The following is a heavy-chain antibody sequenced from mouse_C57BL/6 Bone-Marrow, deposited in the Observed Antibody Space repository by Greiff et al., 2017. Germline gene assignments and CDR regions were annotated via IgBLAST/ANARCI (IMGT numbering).Heavy chain of an antibody. CDR1: GYTFTSYG. D-gene: IGHD2-5*01. CDR2: IYPRSGNT. CDR3: ARRRSSYYSNYLYWYFDV. V-gene: IGHV1-81*01. Sequence: VQLQQSGAELARPGASVKLSCKASGYTFTSYGISWVKQRTGQGLEWIGEIYPRSGNTYYNEKFKGKATLTADKSSSTAYMELRRLTSEDSAVYFCARRRSSYYSNYLYWYFDVWGTGTTVTVSS. J-gene: IGHJ1*03.